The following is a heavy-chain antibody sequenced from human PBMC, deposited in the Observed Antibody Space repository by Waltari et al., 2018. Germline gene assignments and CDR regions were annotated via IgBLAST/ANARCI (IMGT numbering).Heavy chain of an antibody. CDR2: IWYDGSNK. J-gene: IGHJ4*02. D-gene: IGHD3-9*01. V-gene: IGHV3-33*01. Sequence: QVQLVESGGGVVQPGRSLRLSCAASGFTFSSYGMHWVRQAPGKGLAWVAVIWYDGSNKYYADSVKGRFTISRDNSKNTLYLQMNSLRAEDTAVYYCAREGNYDILTGYVDYWGQGTLVTVSS. CDR3: AREGNYDILTGYVDY. CDR1: GFTFSSYG.